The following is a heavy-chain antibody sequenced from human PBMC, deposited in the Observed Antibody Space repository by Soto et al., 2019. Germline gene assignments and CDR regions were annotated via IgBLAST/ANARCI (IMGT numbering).Heavy chain of an antibody. V-gene: IGHV3-23*01. CDR3: VKGAGGGVIRNSFHY. J-gene: IGHJ4*02. CDR1: GFALNTYA. D-gene: IGHD3-16*02. Sequence: DLLESGGGLVQPGGSLRLSCAASGFALNTYAMQWVRQAPGKGLEWVSAITASGGSTYYADSVKGRFTISRDTSRNTLYLQMSSLRAEDTAVYYCVKGAGGGVIRNSFHYWGQGTLVTVSS. CDR2: ITASGGST.